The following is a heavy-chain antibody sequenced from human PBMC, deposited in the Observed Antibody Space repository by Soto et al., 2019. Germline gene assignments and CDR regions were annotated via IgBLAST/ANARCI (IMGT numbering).Heavy chain of an antibody. CDR3: AREVGGGRKYYFDY. Sequence: XSVKVSCKGSGYTFTCYYIHWVRQAPGQGLEWMGWTNPSNGGTNYAQKFQGRVTMTRDTSLSIAYMELTTLRSDDTAVFYCAREVGGGRKYYFDYWGLGTQVTVSS. J-gene: IGHJ4*02. V-gene: IGHV1-2*02. CDR2: TNPSNGGT. CDR1: GYTFTCYY. D-gene: IGHD3-16*01.